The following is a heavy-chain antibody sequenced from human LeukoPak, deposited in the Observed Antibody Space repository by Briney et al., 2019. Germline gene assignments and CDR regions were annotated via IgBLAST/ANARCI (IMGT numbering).Heavy chain of an antibody. CDR2: ISGSGSGGAT. CDR1: GFTFSNYA. D-gene: IGHD2-15*01. CDR3: AKSGLNRFDY. J-gene: IGHJ4*02. Sequence: PGGSLRLSCAASGFTFSNYAMSWVRQAPGKGLEWVSNISGSGSGGATYYADSVKGRFTISRDNSKNTLYLQMNSLRAEDTAVYYCAKSGLNRFDYWGQGSVVTVSS. V-gene: IGHV3-23*01.